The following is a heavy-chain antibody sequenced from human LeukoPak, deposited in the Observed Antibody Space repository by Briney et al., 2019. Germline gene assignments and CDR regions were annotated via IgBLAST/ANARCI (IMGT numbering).Heavy chain of an antibody. V-gene: IGHV3-23*01. CDR2: ISGSGGST. CDR1: GFTFSSYA. Sequence: GGSLRLSCAASGFTFSSYAMSWVRQAPGKGLEWVSAISGSGGSTYYADSVKGRFTISRDNSKNTLYLQMNSLRAEDTAVYYCAKDRQYYDILTGYYSSYWGRGTLVTVSS. CDR3: AKDRQYYDILTGYYSSY. J-gene: IGHJ4*02. D-gene: IGHD3-9*01.